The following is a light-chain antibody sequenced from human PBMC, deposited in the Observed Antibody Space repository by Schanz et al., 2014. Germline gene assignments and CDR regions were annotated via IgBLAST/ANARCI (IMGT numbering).Light chain of an antibody. CDR2: DSN. CDR1: NSNIGNNH. Sequence: SVLTQPPSVSAAPGQKVTISCSGSNSNIGNNHVSWYQQLPGTAPKLLIYDSNKRPSGIPDRFSGSKSGTSATLGITGLQAEDEGDYYCHSYDSFLSAVVFGGGTKLTVL. CDR3: HSYDSFLSAVV. J-gene: IGLJ2*01. V-gene: IGLV1-51*01.